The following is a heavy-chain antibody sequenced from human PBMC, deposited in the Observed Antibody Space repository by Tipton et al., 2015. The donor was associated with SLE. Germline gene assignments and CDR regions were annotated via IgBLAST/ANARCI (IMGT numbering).Heavy chain of an antibody. CDR1: GHSISNDNW. V-gene: IGHV4-28*03. CDR3: ARGKGNSSGWGHYYFYGMDV. D-gene: IGHD6-19*01. J-gene: IGHJ6*02. Sequence: TLSLTCAVSGHSISNDNWWGWIRQPPGKGLEWIGYFYYSGATYYNPSLQSRVTMSADTSKNQFSLKLNSVTAVDTAVYYCARGKGNSSGWGHYYFYGMDVWGQGAAVIVSS. CDR2: FYYSGAT.